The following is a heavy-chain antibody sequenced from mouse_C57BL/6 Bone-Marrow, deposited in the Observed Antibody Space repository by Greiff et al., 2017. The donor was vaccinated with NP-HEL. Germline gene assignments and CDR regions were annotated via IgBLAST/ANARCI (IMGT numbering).Heavy chain of an antibody. CDR1: GYTFTSYG. J-gene: IGHJ3*01. Sequence: QVQLQQSGAELARPGASVKLSCTASGYTFTSYGISWVKQRTGQGLEWIGEIYPRSGNTYYTEKFKGKATLTADKSSSTAYMELRSLTSEDAAVYFCARREWAWFAYWGQGTLVTVSA. V-gene: IGHV1-81*01. CDR3: ARREWAWFAY. CDR2: IYPRSGNT.